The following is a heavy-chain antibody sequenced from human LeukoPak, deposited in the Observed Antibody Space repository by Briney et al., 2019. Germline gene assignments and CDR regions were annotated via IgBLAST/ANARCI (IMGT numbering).Heavy chain of an antibody. CDR2: IKQDGSEK. CDR1: GFTFSSYW. V-gene: IGHV3-7*01. CDR3: ARVRDYGDYPPDY. J-gene: IGHJ4*02. Sequence: GGSLRLSCAASGFTFSSYWMSWVRQAPGKGLEWVANIKQDGSEKYYVDSVKGRFTISRDNAKNSLYLQMNSLRDEDTAVYYCARVRDYGDYPPDYWGQGTLVTVSS. D-gene: IGHD4-17*01.